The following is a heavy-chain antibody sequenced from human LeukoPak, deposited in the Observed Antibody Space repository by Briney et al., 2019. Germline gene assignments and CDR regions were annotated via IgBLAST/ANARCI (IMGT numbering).Heavy chain of an antibody. CDR3: ARGGETGTSPFDY. V-gene: IGHV3-21*01. D-gene: IGHD1-7*01. CDR2: ISSSSSYI. CDR1: GFTFSSYS. J-gene: IGHJ4*02. Sequence: KPGGSLRLSCAASGFTFSSYSMNWVRQAPGKGLGWVSSISSSSSYIYYADSVKGRFTISRDNAKNSLYLQMNSLRAEDTAVYYCARGGETGTSPFDYWGQGTLVTVSS.